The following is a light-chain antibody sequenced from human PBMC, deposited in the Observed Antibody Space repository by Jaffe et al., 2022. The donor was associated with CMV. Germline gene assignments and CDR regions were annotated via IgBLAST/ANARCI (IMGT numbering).Light chain of an antibody. J-gene: IGLJ2*01. Sequence: QSVLTQPPSASGTPGQRVTISCSGSSSNIGSNTVNWYQQLPGAAPRLLMYNNNYRPSGVPDRFSGSKSGTSASLAISGLQSEDEADYYCASWDDSLNGHVVFGGGTKLTVL. CDR1: SSNIGSNT. V-gene: IGLV1-44*01. CDR3: ASWDDSLNGHVV. CDR2: NNN.